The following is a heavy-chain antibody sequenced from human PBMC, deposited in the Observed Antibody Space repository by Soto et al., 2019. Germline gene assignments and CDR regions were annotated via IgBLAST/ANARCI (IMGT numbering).Heavy chain of an antibody. Sequence: EVQVLESGGGLVQPGGSLRLSCAASGFTFSSYAMSWVRQAPGRGLEWVSGISGSGGSTYYADSVKGRFTISRDNSKNTLYLQMDSLRAEDTGVYYCAKEVGPNLDYWGQGTLVTVFS. CDR2: ISGSGGST. V-gene: IGHV3-23*01. CDR3: AKEVGPNLDY. D-gene: IGHD1-26*01. J-gene: IGHJ4*02. CDR1: GFTFSSYA.